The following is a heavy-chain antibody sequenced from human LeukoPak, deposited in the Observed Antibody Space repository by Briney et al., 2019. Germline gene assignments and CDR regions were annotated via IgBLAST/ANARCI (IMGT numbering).Heavy chain of an antibody. CDR3: ARGIRSGYCTGYYYYYMDV. V-gene: IGHV4-34*01. D-gene: IGHD3-3*01. Sequence: PSETLSLTCAVYGGSFSGYYWSWIRQPPGKGLEWIGEINHSGSTNYNPSLKSRVTISVDTSKNQFSLKLSSVTAADTAVYYCARGIRSGYCTGYYYYYMDVWGKGTTVTVSS. CDR2: INHSGST. CDR1: GGSFSGYY. J-gene: IGHJ6*03.